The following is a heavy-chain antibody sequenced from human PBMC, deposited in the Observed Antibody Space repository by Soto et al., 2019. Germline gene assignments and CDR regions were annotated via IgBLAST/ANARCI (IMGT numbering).Heavy chain of an antibody. CDR2: TYYKSKWYY. J-gene: IGHJ6*03. CDR3: ARGSWDDVSGHYYMDV. Sequence: SETLSLTCDISGDNLSSNSAGWNWIRQTPSKGLEWLGRTYYKSKWYYTYAASVKSRITVSPDTSKNQFSLQLTSVTPEDTAVYYCARGSWDDVSGHYYMDVWDKGTTVTVSS. D-gene: IGHD1-1*01. CDR1: GDNLSSNSAG. V-gene: IGHV6-1*01.